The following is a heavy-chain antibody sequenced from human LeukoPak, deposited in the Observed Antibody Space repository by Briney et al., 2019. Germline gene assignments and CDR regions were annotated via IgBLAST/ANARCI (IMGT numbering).Heavy chain of an antibody. V-gene: IGHV1-18*01. Sequence: ASVKVSCKASGYTFTSYGISWVRQAPGQGPEWMGWISAYNGNTNYAQNLQGRVTMTTDTTTSTAYMELSRLRSDDTAVYYCARASVGATGRIGYWGQGTLVTVSS. D-gene: IGHD1-26*01. J-gene: IGHJ4*02. CDR1: GYTFTSYG. CDR2: ISAYNGNT. CDR3: ARASVGATGRIGY.